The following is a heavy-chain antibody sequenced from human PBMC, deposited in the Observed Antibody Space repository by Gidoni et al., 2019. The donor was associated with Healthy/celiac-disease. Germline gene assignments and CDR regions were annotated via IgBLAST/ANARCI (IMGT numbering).Heavy chain of an antibody. D-gene: IGHD6-6*01. J-gene: IGHJ4*02. CDR1: GGSISSGGYY. CDR2: IYYSGST. V-gene: IGHV4-31*03. CDR3: ARIPLDSSSSHHFDY. Sequence: QVQLQESGPGLVKPSQTLSLTCTVSGGSISSGGYYWSWIRQHPGKGLEWIGYIYYSGSTYYNPSLKSRVTIAVDTSKNQFSLKLSSVTAADTAVYYCARIPLDSSSSHHFDYWGQGTLVTVSS.